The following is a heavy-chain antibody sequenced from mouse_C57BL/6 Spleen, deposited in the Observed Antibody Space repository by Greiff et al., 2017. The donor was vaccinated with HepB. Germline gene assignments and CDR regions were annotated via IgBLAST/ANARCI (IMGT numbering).Heavy chain of an antibody. Sequence: VQLQQSGAELVKPGASVKLSCKASGYTFTSYWMHWVKQRPGQGLEWIGMIHPNSGSTNYNEKFKSKATLTVDKSSSTAYMQLSSLTSEDSAVYYCFPMIRDAMDYWGQGTSVTVSS. J-gene: IGHJ4*01. CDR2: IHPNSGST. CDR1: GYTFTSYW. D-gene: IGHD2-4*01. CDR3: FPMIRDAMDY. V-gene: IGHV1-64*01.